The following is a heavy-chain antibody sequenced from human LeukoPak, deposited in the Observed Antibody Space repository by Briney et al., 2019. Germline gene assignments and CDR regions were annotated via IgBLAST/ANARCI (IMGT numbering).Heavy chain of an antibody. Sequence: GGSLTLSCAASGFTFSIYGMAWVRQAPGKGLEWVANMKQVRIEKYYVDSVKGRLTISRDNAENSLYLQMNNLRPEDKAFYYSAREGGGMDVWGQGTTVTVSS. CDR2: MKQVRIEK. CDR1: GFTFSIYG. D-gene: IGHD3-16*01. V-gene: IGHV3-7*04. J-gene: IGHJ6*02. CDR3: AREGGGMDV.